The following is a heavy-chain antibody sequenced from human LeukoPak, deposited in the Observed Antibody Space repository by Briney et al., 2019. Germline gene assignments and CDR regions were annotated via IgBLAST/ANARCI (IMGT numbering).Heavy chain of an antibody. V-gene: IGHV4-38-2*01. D-gene: IGHD3-16*02. J-gene: IGHJ4*02. CDR2: MYHSGST. CDR3: ARQPSNYDYVWGSYRTHLNFDY. CDR1: GYSISSGYY. Sequence: SETLSLTCAVSGYSISSGYYWGWIRQPPGKGLEWIGRMYHSGSTYYNPSHKSRVTISVDTSKNQFSLKLSSVTAADTAVYYCARQPSNYDYVWGSYRTHLNFDYWGQGTLVTVSS.